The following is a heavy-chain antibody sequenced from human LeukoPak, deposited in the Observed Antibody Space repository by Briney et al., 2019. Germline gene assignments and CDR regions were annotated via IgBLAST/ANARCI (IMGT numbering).Heavy chain of an antibody. CDR1: GGSFSGYY. J-gene: IGHJ4*02. V-gene: IGHV4-34*01. CDR3: ATKRGYSYGPSPFDY. CDR2: INHSGST. D-gene: IGHD5-18*01. Sequence: SETLSLTCTVSGGSFSGYYWSWIRQPPGKGLEWIGEINHSGSTNYNPSLKSRVTISVDTSKNQFSLKLSSVTAADTAVYYCATKRGYSYGPSPFDYWGQGTLVTVSS.